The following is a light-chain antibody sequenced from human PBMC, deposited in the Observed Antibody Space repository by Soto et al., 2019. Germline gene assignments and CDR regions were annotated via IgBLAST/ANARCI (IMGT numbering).Light chain of an antibody. V-gene: IGKV3-15*01. CDR1: QSVSSN. CDR3: QQYNNWPPWT. CDR2: GAS. Sequence: EIVMTQSPATLSVSPGERATLSCRASQSVSSNLAWYQQKPGQAPRLLIYGASTRATGIPARFSGSGSVTEFTLILSSLQSEDFAVYYCQQYNNWPPWTFGQGTKVEIK. J-gene: IGKJ1*01.